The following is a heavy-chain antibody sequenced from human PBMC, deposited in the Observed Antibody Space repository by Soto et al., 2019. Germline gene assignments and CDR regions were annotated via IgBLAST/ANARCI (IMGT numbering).Heavy chain of an antibody. V-gene: IGHV3-30-3*01. CDR3: ARRISTSSWGGMDV. CDR1: GFTFSSYA. D-gene: IGHD2-2*01. J-gene: IGHJ6*02. CDR2: ISYDGSNK. Sequence: QVQLVESGGGVVQPGRSLRLSCAASGFTFSSYAMHWVRKAPGKGLEWVAVISYDGSNKYYADSVKGRFTISRDNSKNTLYLQMNSLRAEDTAVYYCARRISTSSWGGMDVWGQGTTVTVSS.